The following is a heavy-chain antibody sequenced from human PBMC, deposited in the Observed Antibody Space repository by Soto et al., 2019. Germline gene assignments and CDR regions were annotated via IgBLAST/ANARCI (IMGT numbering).Heavy chain of an antibody. CDR1: GYTFTSYY. J-gene: IGHJ4*02. CDR3: ASWGNYYDSSGYYAHFDY. V-gene: IGHV1-46*01. CDR2: INPSGGST. D-gene: IGHD3-22*01. Sequence: QVQLVQSGAEVKKPGASVKVSCKASGYTFTSYYMHWVRQAPGQGLEWMGIINPSGGSTSYAQKFQGRVTMTRDRSTRTVYMELSSLRSDDTAVYYCASWGNYYDSSGYYAHFDYWGQGTLVTVSS.